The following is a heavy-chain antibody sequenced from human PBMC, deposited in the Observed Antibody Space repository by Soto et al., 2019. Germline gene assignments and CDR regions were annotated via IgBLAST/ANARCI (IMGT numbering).Heavy chain of an antibody. J-gene: IGHJ4*02. CDR1: GFTFSSYW. CDR3: AKGPPGAAWGWATDY. D-gene: IGHD2-15*01. Sequence: EVQLVESGGGLVQPGGSLRLSCAASGFTFSSYWMHWVRQAPGKGLVWVSRINTDGSSTSYADSVKGRFTISSDNAGDQPVLARKAAGGEGTAVLYRAKGPPGAAWGWATDYWGQGTLVTVSS. V-gene: IGHV3-74*01. CDR2: INTDGSST.